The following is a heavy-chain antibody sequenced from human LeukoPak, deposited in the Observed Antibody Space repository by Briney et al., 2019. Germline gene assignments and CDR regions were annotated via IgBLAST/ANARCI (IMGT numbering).Heavy chain of an antibody. CDR3: ARDPGYAIYYFDY. J-gene: IGHJ4*02. V-gene: IGHV3-23*01. Sequence: GGSLRLSCAASGFSFNTYAMSWVRPAPGKGLEWVSTISGRGDSPFYADSVKGRFSISRDNSKNTLFLHMNSLRAEDTAVYYCARDPGYAIYYFDYWGQGNLVTVSS. CDR1: GFSFNTYA. D-gene: IGHD3-9*01. CDR2: ISGRGDSP.